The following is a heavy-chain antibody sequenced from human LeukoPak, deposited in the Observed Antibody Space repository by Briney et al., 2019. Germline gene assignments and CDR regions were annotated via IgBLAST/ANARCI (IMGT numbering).Heavy chain of an antibody. CDR1: GFTFSSYS. Sequence: VGSLRLSCAASGFTFSSYSMNWVRQAPGKGLEWVSSISSSSSYIYYADSVKGRFTISRDNAKNSLYLQMNSLRAEDTAVYYCARDRTAVAGLPFDYWGQGTLVTVSS. V-gene: IGHV3-21*01. D-gene: IGHD6-19*01. J-gene: IGHJ4*02. CDR2: ISSSSSYI. CDR3: ARDRTAVAGLPFDY.